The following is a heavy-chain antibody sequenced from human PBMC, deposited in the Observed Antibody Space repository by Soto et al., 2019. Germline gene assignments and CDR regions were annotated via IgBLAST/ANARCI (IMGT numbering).Heavy chain of an antibody. V-gene: IGHV3-30*18. Sequence: QVQLVESGGGVVQPGRSLRLSCAASGFTFISYGMHWVRQAPCKGLEWLAVMSYDGRDKYYADSVRGRFTISRDNSKNTVYLQLNSLRVEDTAVYYCAKARSGSWHEGYYFDNWGQGTLVTVSS. D-gene: IGHD2-15*01. CDR3: AKARSGSWHEGYYFDN. CDR1: GFTFISYG. CDR2: MSYDGRDK. J-gene: IGHJ4*02.